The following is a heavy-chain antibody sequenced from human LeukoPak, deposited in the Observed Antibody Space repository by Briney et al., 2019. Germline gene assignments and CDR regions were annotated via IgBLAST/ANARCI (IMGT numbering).Heavy chain of an antibody. CDR2: IDRGNYDT. CDR3: SRITFYYYGIYV. CDR1: GYSFSSYW. Sequence: GSSLNTSSKCSGYSFSSYWLCWVRQMPGKGVELVGIIDRGNYDTRYSPTFQGHVTISTDKSISTAYMQWSSLKASDTAMYYCSRITFYYYGIYV. V-gene: IGHV5-51*01. J-gene: IGHJ6*01.